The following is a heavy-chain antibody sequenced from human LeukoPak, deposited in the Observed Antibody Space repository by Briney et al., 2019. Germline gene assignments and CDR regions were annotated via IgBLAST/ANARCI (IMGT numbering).Heavy chain of an antibody. D-gene: IGHD3-3*01. CDR2: IYSGGST. J-gene: IGHJ4*02. V-gene: IGHV3-53*04. CDR1: GFTVSSNY. CDR3: ARAPYCHDFPDY. Sequence: GGSQRLSCAASGFTVSSNYMSWVRQAPGKGLEWVSVIYSGGSTYYADAVKGRFTISRHNSKNTLYLQMNSLRAEDTAVYYCARAPYCHDFPDYWGQPTVVAESS.